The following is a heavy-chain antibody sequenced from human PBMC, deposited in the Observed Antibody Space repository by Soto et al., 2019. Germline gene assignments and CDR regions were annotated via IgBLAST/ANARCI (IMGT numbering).Heavy chain of an antibody. CDR1: GYSFTDYH. CDR2: INPKSGGT. V-gene: IGHV1-2*04. J-gene: IGHJ6*02. CDR3: ARGDSTDCSNGVCSFFYNHDMDV. D-gene: IGHD2-8*01. Sequence: QVQLVQSGAEVKKPGASVKVSCKASGYSFTDYHIHWVRQAPGQGLEWLGRINPKSGGTSTAQKFQGWVTMPTDTSISTASMELTRLTSDGTAIYYCARGDSTDCSNGVCSFFYNHDMDVWGQGTTVTVSS.